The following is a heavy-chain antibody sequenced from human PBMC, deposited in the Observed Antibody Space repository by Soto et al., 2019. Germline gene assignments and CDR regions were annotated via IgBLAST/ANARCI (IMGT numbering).Heavy chain of an antibody. CDR2: MNPGSGNT. V-gene: IGHV1-8*01. CDR1: GYGFTSYE. Sequence: AAVKVSCNSAGYGFTSYESYCWRQTTGQGVEWMGWMNPGSGNTGYAHKFQGRVTMTRNISISTSYMELSRLGSDDTAIYYCARMASSGSSNWFDPWGQGTLVTVSS. J-gene: IGHJ5*02. D-gene: IGHD3-10*01. CDR3: ARMASSGSSNWFDP.